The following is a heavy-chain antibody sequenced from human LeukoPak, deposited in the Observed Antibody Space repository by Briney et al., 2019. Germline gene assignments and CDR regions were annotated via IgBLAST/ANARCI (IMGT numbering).Heavy chain of an antibody. J-gene: IGHJ3*02. D-gene: IGHD5/OR15-5a*01. CDR3: ARDLVSGGGLDAFDI. V-gene: IGHV4-4*07. CDR2: IYTSGST. CDR1: GGSISSYY. Sequence: SETLSLTCTVSGGSISSYYWSWIRQPAGKGLEWIGRIYTSGSTNYNPSLKSRVTMSVDTSKNQFSLKLSSVTAADTAVYYCARDLVSGGGLDAFDIWGQGTMVAVSS.